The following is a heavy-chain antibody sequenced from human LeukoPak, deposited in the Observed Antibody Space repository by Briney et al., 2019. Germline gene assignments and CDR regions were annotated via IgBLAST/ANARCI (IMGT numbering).Heavy chain of an antibody. CDR3: APPPLPTYYYDSSGYRDAFDI. J-gene: IGHJ3*02. V-gene: IGHV1-24*01. CDR1: GYTLTELS. D-gene: IGHD3-22*01. CDR2: FDPEDGET. Sequence: ASVKVSCKVSGYTLTELSMHWVRQAPGKGLEWMGGFDPEDGETIYAQKFQGRVTMTEDTSTDTAYMELSSLRSEDTAVYYCAPPPLPTYYYDSSGYRDAFDIWGQGTMVTVSS.